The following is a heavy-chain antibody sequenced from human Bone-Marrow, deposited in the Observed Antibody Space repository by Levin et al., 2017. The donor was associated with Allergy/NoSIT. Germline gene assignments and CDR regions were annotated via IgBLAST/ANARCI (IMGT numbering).Heavy chain of an antibody. V-gene: IGHV1-18*01. CDR1: GYTFTDYG. CDR3: AGGFDR. CDR2: INVNSGHT. Sequence: ASVKVSCQASGYTFTDYGISWVRQAPGQGLEWMGWINVNSGHTNYVQKFQGRVTMTTDTSTKTTYMELRSLRSDDTAIYYCAGGFDRWGQGTLVTVSS. J-gene: IGHJ4*02.